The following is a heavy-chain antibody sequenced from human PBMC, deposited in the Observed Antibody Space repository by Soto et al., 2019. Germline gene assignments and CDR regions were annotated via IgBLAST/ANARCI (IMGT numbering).Heavy chain of an antibody. V-gene: IGHV1-8*01. CDR1: GYTFTNYH. CDR2: MNPNSGDT. J-gene: IGHJ4*02. CDR3: ARGGGGRWYSGDY. D-gene: IGHD6-13*01. Sequence: QVQLVQSGAEVKKPGASVKVSCKASGYTFTNYHIHWVRRATGQGLEWMGWMNPNSGDTGYAQKFQGRVTKTREPPITRAYMGVGGLRSEDTAVYYCARGGGGRWYSGDYWGQGTLVTVSS.